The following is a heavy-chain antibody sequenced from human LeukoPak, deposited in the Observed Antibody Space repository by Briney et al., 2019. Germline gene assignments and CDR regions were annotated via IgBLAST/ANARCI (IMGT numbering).Heavy chain of an antibody. J-gene: IGHJ4*02. CDR1: GFTFSSYS. Sequence: GGSLRLSCAASGFTFSSYSMNWVRQAPGKGLEWVSSISSSSSYIYYADSVKGRFTISRDNAKNSLYLQMNSLRAEDTAVYYCAREVTHYDFWSGYRWGQGTLVPVSS. D-gene: IGHD3-3*01. CDR3: AREVTHYDFWSGYR. CDR2: ISSSSSYI. V-gene: IGHV3-21*01.